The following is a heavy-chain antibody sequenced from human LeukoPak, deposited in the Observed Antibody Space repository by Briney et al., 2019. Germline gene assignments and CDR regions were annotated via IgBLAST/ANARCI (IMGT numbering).Heavy chain of an antibody. CDR2: IEASGGAT. CDR1: GFTFSDYA. CDR3: AKGSGSGWYGWFAP. J-gene: IGHJ5*02. V-gene: IGHV3-23*01. D-gene: IGHD6-19*01. Sequence: PGGSLRLSCAASGFTFSDYAMYWVRQAPGKGLEWVSSIEASGGATYYAGSVKGRFTISRDNSKNTFYLQMNSLRAEDTAVYYCAKGSGSGWYGWFAPWGQGTLVTVSS.